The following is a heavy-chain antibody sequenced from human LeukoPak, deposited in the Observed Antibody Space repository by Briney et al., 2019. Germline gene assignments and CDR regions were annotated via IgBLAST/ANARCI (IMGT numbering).Heavy chain of an antibody. D-gene: IGHD3-22*01. CDR3: ARVSFGNYYDSSGYPYYFDY. J-gene: IGHJ4*02. Sequence: GASVKVSCKASGYTFTGYYMHWVRQAPGQGLEWMGWINPNSGGTNYAQKFQGWVTMTRDTSISTAYMELSRLRSDDTAVYYCARVSFGNYYDSSGYPYYFDYWGQGTLVTVSS. CDR1: GYTFTGYY. CDR2: INPNSGGT. V-gene: IGHV1-2*04.